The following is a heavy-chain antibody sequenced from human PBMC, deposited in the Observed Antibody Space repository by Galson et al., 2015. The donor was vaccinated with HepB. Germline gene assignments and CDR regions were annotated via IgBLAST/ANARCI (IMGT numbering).Heavy chain of an antibody. Sequence: SVKVSCKASGGTFSSYAISWVRLAPGQGLEWMGGIIPIFGTANYAQKFQGRVTITADESTSTAYMELSSLRSEDTAVYYCARANYGWSAPGVYYGMDVWGQGTTVTVSS. CDR2: IIPIFGTA. V-gene: IGHV1-69*13. CDR1: GGTFSSYA. CDR3: ARANYGWSAPGVYYGMDV. J-gene: IGHJ6*02. D-gene: IGHD3-3*01.